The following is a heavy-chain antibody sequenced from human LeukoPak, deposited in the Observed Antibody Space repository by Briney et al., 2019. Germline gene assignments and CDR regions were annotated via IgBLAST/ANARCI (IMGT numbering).Heavy chain of an antibody. V-gene: IGHV3-48*01. CDR2: ISSSSRTI. CDR3: ARPLSYDFGTYGMDV. D-gene: IGHD3-3*01. J-gene: IGHJ6*02. Sequence: PGGSLRLSCAASGFTFSSYSMNWVRQAPGKGLEWVSYISSSSRTIYYADSVKGRFTISRDDAKNSLYLQMNSLRAEDTAVYYCARPLSYDFGTYGMDVWGQGTTVTVSS. CDR1: GFTFSSYS.